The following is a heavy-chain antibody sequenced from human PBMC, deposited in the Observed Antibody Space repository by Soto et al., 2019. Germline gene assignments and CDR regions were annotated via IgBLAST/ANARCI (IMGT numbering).Heavy chain of an antibody. V-gene: IGHV3-30*18. CDR1: GFTFSSYG. D-gene: IGHD3-22*01. CDR3: AKEVRGYYDSSGQYNWFEP. Sequence: LRLSCAASGFTFSSYGMHWVRQAPGKGLEWVAVISYDGSNKYYADSVKGRFTISRDNSKNTLYLQMNSLRAEDTAVYYCAKEVRGYYDSSGQYNWFEPWGQGTMVTVSS. J-gene: IGHJ5*02. CDR2: ISYDGSNK.